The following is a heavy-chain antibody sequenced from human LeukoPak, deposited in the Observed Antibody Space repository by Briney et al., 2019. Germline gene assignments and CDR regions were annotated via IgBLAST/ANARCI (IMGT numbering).Heavy chain of an antibody. V-gene: IGHV4-39*07. CDR3: ARDKRDGYNYPRGYFDY. D-gene: IGHD5-24*01. CDR2: IYYSGST. CDR1: GGSISSSSYY. Sequence: SETLSLTCTVSGGSISSSSYYWGWIRQPPGKGLEWIGSIYYSGSTYYNPSLKSRVTMSVDTSKNQFSLKLSSVTAADTAVYYCARDKRDGYNYPRGYFDYWGQGTLVTVSS. J-gene: IGHJ4*02.